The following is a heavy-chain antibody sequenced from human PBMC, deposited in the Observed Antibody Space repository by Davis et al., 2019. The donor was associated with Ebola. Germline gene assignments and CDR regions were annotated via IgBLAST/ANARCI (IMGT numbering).Heavy chain of an antibody. CDR1: GFTFSSYS. CDR2: ITGSSSTI. D-gene: IGHD3-3*01. CDR3: ARDVARGGVRFLEWLLPYYYYGMDV. J-gene: IGHJ6*02. V-gene: IGHV3-48*01. Sequence: PGGSLRLSCAASGFTFSSYSMNWVRQAPGKGLEWVSYITGSSSTIYYADSVKGRFTISRDNAKNSLYLQMNSLRAEDTAVYYCARDVARGGVRFLEWLLPYYYYGMDVWGQGTTVTVSS.